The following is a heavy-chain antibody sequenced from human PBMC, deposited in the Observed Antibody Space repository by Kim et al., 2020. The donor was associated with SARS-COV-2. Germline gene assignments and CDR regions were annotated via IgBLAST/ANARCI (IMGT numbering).Heavy chain of an antibody. Sequence: SETLSLTCTVSGGSISSGGYYWSWIRQHPGKGLEWIGYIYYSGSTYYNPSLKSRVTISVDTSKNQFSLKLSSVTAADTAVYYCARDSPQWLGTGALDYWGQGTLAPAPS. D-gene: IGHD6-19*01. CDR3: ARDSPQWLGTGALDY. CDR1: GGSISSGGYY. J-gene: IGHJ4*02. V-gene: IGHV4-31*03. CDR2: IYYSGST.